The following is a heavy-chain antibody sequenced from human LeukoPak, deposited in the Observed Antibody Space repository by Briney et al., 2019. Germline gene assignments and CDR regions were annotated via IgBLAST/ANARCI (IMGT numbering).Heavy chain of an antibody. CDR3: ARTDTSSWYGLDY. CDR2: ISSSSSYI. J-gene: IGHJ4*02. CDR1: GFTFSSYS. V-gene: IGHV3-21*01. D-gene: IGHD6-13*01. Sequence: PGGSLRLSCAASGFTFSSYSMNWVRQAPGKGLEWVSSISSSSSYIYYADSVKGRFTISRDTSKNTLYLQMNSLRAEDTAMYYCARTDTSSWYGLDYWGQGTLVTVSS.